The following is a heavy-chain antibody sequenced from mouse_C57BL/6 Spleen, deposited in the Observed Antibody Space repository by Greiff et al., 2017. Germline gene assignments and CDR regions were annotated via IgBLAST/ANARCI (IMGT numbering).Heavy chain of an antibody. CDR2: IWRGGST. CDR3: ASPYYYAMDY. J-gene: IGHJ4*01. V-gene: IGHV2-2*01. CDR1: GFSLTSYG. Sequence: VQLQQSGPGLVQPSQSLSITCTVSGFSLTSYGVHWVRQSPGKGLEWLGVIWRGGSTDYNAAFISRLSISKDNSKSQVFFKMNSLQADDTAIYYCASPYYYAMDYWGQGTSVTVSS.